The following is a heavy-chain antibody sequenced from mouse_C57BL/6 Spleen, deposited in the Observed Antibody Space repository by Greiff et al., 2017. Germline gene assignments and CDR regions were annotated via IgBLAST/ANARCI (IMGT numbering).Heavy chain of an antibody. CDR3: ARNYDYDVVGAY. D-gene: IGHD2-4*01. J-gene: IGHJ3*01. Sequence: VQLQQSGPELVKPGASVKISCKASGYTFTDYYMNWVKQSHGKSLEWIGDINPNNGGTSYNQKFKGKATLTVDKSSSTAYMELRSLTSEDSAVYYCARNYDYDVVGAYWGQGTLVTVSA. CDR2: INPNNGGT. CDR1: GYTFTDYY. V-gene: IGHV1-26*01.